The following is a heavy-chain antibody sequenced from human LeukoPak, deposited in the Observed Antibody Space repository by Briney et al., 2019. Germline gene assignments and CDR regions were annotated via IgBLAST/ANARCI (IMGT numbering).Heavy chain of an antibody. CDR1: GGSIISYY. V-gene: IGHV4-59*12. Sequence: SETLSLTCTVSGGSIISYYWSWIRQPPGKGLEWIGYIYYSGSTNYNPSLKSRVTISVDTSKNQFSLKLSSVTAADTAVYYCARVRAGVWSGYYGGHWFDPWGQGTLVTVSS. J-gene: IGHJ5*02. CDR3: ARVRAGVWSGYYGGHWFDP. D-gene: IGHD3-3*01. CDR2: IYYSGST.